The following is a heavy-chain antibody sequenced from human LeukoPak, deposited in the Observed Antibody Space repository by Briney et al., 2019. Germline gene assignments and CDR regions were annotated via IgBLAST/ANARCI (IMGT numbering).Heavy chain of an antibody. V-gene: IGHV4-59*01. Sequence: SVTLSLTCTVSGGSISSYYWSWIRQPPGKGLEWIGYIYYSGSTNYNPSLKSRVTISVDTSKNQFSLNLSSVTAADPAVYYCPRGYSSGWSLMPDYWGQGTLVTVSS. J-gene: IGHJ4*02. D-gene: IGHD6-19*01. CDR2: IYYSGST. CDR1: GGSISSYY. CDR3: PRGYSSGWSLMPDY.